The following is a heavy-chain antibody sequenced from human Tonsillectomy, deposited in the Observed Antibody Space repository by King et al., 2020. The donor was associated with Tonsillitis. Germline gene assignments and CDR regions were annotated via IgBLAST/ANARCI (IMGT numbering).Heavy chain of an antibody. Sequence: QLQESGPGLVKPSETLSLTCIVSGGTISSSSYYWGWIRQPPGKGLEWIGSMEYSGSTYYNSSLKSRVTISGDTSKNQFSLKLTSVTAADTAVYYCARRGIVPAARDFYYYSMDVWGKGTTVTVSS. J-gene: IGHJ6*03. CDR2: MEYSGST. D-gene: IGHD2-2*01. CDR3: ARRGIVPAARDFYYYSMDV. CDR1: GGTISSSSYY. V-gene: IGHV4-39*01.